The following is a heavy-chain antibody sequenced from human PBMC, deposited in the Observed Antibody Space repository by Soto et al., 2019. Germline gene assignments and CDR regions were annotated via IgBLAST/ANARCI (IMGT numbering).Heavy chain of an antibody. Sequence: ASVKVSCKASGYTFTSYGISWVRQAPGQGLEWMGWISAYNGNTNYAQKLQGRVTMTTDTSTSTAYMELRSLRSDDTAVYYCARARRAPGYYYDSSGSPSWFDPWGQGTLVTVSS. D-gene: IGHD3-22*01. V-gene: IGHV1-18*01. CDR1: GYTFTSYG. CDR3: ARARRAPGYYYDSSGSPSWFDP. CDR2: ISAYNGNT. J-gene: IGHJ5*02.